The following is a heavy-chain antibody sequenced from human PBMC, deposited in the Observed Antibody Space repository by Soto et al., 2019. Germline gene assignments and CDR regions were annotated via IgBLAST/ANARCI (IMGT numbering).Heavy chain of an antibody. Sequence: QVQLVESGGGVVQPGRSLRLSCAASGFTFSDYGMHWVRHAPGKGLEWVATISYYGNDEYYAASVKGRFTVSRDNSKNTLYLQLNSLRQEDTAMYYCAKDAPGPSVTGYCFDHWGQGTLVTVSS. CDR3: AKDAPGPSVTGYCFDH. CDR1: GFTFSDYG. D-gene: IGHD3-9*01. V-gene: IGHV3-30*18. J-gene: IGHJ4*02. CDR2: ISYYGNDE.